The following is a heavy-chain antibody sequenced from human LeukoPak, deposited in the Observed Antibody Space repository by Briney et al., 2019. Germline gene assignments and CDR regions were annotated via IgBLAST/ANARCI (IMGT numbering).Heavy chain of an antibody. CDR3: ARDTPVLYCSSTSCYSRGAAFDI. V-gene: IGHV3-7*01. J-gene: IGHJ3*02. Sequence: PGGSLRLSCAASGFTFSSYLMSWVRQAPGKGLEWVANIKQDGSEKYYVDSVKGRFTISRDNAKNSLYLQMNSLRAEDTAVYYCARDTPVLYCSSTSCYSRGAAFDIWGQGTMVTVSS. CDR1: GFTFSSYL. D-gene: IGHD2-2*02. CDR2: IKQDGSEK.